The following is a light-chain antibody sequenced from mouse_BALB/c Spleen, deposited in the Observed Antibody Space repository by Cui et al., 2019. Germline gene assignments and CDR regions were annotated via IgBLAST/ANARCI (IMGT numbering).Light chain of an antibody. CDR1: SSVSY. CDR3: HQWSSYPWT. V-gene: IGKV4-80*01. Sequence: QLVLTKSPAIMSASLGEEITITCSASSSVSYMHWYQQKSGTSPKLLIYSTSDLASGVPSRFSGSGSGTFFSLTISSVESEDAADYYCHQWSSYPWTFGGGTNLEIK. J-gene: IGKJ1*01. CDR2: STS.